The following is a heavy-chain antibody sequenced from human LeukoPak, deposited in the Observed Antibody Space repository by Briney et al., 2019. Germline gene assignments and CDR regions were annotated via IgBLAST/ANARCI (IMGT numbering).Heavy chain of an antibody. CDR2: ISYGGDKT. V-gene: IGHV3-30-3*01. CDR3: AGYSSSWSSFDY. Sequence: GGSLRLSCSASGFSFSSNGMHWVRQAPGKGLEWVAVISYGGDKTYYSDSVKDRFTISRDNSKSTLYLQMNSLRAEDTALYYCAGYSSSWSSFDYWGQGTLVTVSS. J-gene: IGHJ4*02. D-gene: IGHD6-13*01. CDR1: GFSFSSNG.